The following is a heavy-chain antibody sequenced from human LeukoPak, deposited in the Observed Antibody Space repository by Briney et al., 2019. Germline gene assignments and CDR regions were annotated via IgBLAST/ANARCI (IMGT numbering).Heavy chain of an antibody. CDR1: GGSISSYY. Sequence: SETLSLTCTVSGGSISSYYWGWLRQPPGKGLEWIGSIYHSGSTFQNPSLKSRVTMSVDTSKNQFSLKLSSVTAADTAVYYCERLLYDSSGYHCAFDIWGQGTMVAVSS. V-gene: IGHV4-38-2*02. J-gene: IGHJ3*02. D-gene: IGHD3-22*01. CDR3: ERLLYDSSGYHCAFDI. CDR2: IYHSGST.